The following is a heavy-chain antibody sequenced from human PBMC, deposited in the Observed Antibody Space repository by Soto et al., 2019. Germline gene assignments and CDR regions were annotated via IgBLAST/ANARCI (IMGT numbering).Heavy chain of an antibody. CDR2: IHPSDSDT. Sequence: EVQLVQSGAEVKKPGESLKISCEISGYNFTAYWLCWVRQMPGKGLEWMGNIHPSDSDTHYRTSFQGQVTFSVDKSISTAYLQWTTRKASDTAIYFCARLGSPGAMFFDSWGQGTLVTVSP. CDR1: GYNFTAYW. V-gene: IGHV5-51*01. J-gene: IGHJ4*02. D-gene: IGHD3-10*02. CDR3: ARLGSPGAMFFDS.